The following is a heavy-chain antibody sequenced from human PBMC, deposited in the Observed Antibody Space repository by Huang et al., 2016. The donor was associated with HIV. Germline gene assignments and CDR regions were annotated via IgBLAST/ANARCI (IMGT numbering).Heavy chain of an antibody. CDR2: ISGDNVST. Sequence: IHLVQSGPEVKQPGASVKVSCKASGYKFHIYEITWVRQTPGQGLEWMGWISGDNVSTRFSQKFQDRLTMTTDVSTSTAYLELRSLRLDDTAVYYCARTKGEFDFWGQGALVTVSS. CDR3: ARTKGEFDF. CDR1: GYKFHIYE. V-gene: IGHV1-18*04. J-gene: IGHJ4*02. D-gene: IGHD3-16*01.